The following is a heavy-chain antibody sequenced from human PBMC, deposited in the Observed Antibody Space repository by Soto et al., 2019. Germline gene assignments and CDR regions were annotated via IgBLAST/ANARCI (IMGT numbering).Heavy chain of an antibody. CDR2: VYRSGAA. V-gene: IGHV4-38-2*02. CDR3: PRDYPHSLDVAWSFDV. Sequence: PSETLSLTCTVSGYSISTGYYWAWVRQSPGKGLEWIGSVYRSGAAYYSPTLKSRVTISVDTSKNQFSLHLKSVTAADAAVYYCPRDYPHSLDVAWSFDVWGQRSPVTVAS. J-gene: IGHJ4*02. CDR1: GYSISTGYY. D-gene: IGHD5-12*01.